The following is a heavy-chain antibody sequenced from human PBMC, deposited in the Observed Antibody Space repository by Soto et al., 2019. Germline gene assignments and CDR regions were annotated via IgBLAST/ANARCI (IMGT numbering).Heavy chain of an antibody. J-gene: IGHJ6*02. CDR3: AKGEYCSGGSCYTYYYYGMDV. D-gene: IGHD2-15*01. V-gene: IGHV3-23*01. Sequence: GGALRLSCVASGFTFSRNAMSWVRQAPGKGLEWVSAISGSGGSTYYADSVKGRFTISIDNSKNTLYLQMNSLRAEDTAVYYCAKGEYCSGGSCYTYYYYGMDVWGQGTTVTVPS. CDR2: ISGSGGST. CDR1: GFTFSRNA.